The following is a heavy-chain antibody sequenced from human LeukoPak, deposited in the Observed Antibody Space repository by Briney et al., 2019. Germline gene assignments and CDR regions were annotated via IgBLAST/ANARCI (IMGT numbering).Heavy chain of an antibody. D-gene: IGHD5-24*01. CDR3: ARGSGWLHPYFDY. Sequence: SETLSLTCTVSGGSISSHYWGWVRQPPGKGPEWIGYIYYSGSTNYNPSLKSRVTISVDTSKNQFSLKLSSVTAADTAVYYCARGSGWLHPYFDYWGQGTLVTVSS. CDR2: IYYSGST. J-gene: IGHJ4*02. CDR1: GGSISSHY. V-gene: IGHV4-59*11.